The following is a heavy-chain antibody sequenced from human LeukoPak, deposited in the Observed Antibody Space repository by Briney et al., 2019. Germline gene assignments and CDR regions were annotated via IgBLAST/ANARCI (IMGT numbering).Heavy chain of an antibody. CDR3: AKGGLIVY. J-gene: IGHJ4*02. CDR2: ISYDGSNK. D-gene: IGHD2-15*01. V-gene: IGHV3-30*18. Sequence: GRSLRLSCAASGFTFSSYGMHWVRQAPGKGLEWVAVISYDGSNKYYADSVKGRFTISRDNSKNTLYLQMNSLGAEDTAVYYCAKGGLIVYWGQGTLVTVSS. CDR1: GFTFSSYG.